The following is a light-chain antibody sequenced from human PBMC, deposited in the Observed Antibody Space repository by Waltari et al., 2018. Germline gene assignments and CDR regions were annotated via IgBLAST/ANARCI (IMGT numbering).Light chain of an antibody. J-gene: IGLJ3*02. CDR2: GNN. Sequence: QSVLTQPPSASGTPGQRVTIPCSGSSFNIGSNSVHWYQQLPGTAPQLLMYGNNPRPSGVPDRFSGSKSGTSASLAISGLRSEDEAIYYCATWDDSLGGLWVFGGGTKVTVL. CDR1: SFNIGSNS. CDR3: ATWDDSLGGLWV. V-gene: IGLV1-47*01.